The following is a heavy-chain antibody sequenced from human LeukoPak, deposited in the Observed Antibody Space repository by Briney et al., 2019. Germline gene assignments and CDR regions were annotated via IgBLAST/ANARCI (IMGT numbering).Heavy chain of an antibody. D-gene: IGHD3-10*01. CDR2: IYYSGST. CDR1: GGSIISGDFY. CDR3: AGWVQGSWGEDDY. V-gene: IGHV4-30-4*01. Sequence: SETLSLTCTVSGGSIISGDFYWIWIRQPPGKGLEWIGYIYYSGSTYYNPSLKSLITISVDTSKNQFSLKLSSVTAADTAVYYCAGWVQGSWGEDDYWGQGTLVTVSS. J-gene: IGHJ4*02.